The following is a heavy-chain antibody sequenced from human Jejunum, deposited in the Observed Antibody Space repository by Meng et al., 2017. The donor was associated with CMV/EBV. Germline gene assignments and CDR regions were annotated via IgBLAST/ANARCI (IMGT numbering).Heavy chain of an antibody. J-gene: IGHJ6*02. Sequence: VMNWVRQAPGKGPEWVSSISGSGSNTYYADSVKGRFNISRDNSKNIVYLQMSSLRGEDTAVYYCTKNVKGGYCTSTSCFIPGMDVWGQGTTVTVSS. CDR2: ISGSGSNT. D-gene: IGHD2-2*01. CDR3: TKNVKGGYCTSTSCFIPGMDV. V-gene: IGHV3-23*01. CDR1: V.